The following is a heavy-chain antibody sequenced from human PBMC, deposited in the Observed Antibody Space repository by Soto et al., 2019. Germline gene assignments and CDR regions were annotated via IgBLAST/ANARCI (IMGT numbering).Heavy chain of an antibody. CDR2: IWYDGSNK. V-gene: IGHV3-33*01. CDR3: ARDPSGIAAAGTEYGMDV. J-gene: IGHJ6*02. Sequence: GGSLRLSCAASGFTFSSYGMHWVRQAPGKGLEWVAVIWYDGSNKYYADSVKGRFTISRDNSKNTLYLQMNSLRAEDTAVYYCARDPSGIAAAGTEYGMDVWGQGTTVTVSS. D-gene: IGHD6-13*01. CDR1: GFTFSSYG.